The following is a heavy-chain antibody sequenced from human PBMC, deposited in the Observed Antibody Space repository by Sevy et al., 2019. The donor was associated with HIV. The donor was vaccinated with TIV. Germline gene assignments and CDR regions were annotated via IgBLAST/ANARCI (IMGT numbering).Heavy chain of an antibody. CDR1: GFTFSSYW. D-gene: IGHD2-2*01. CDR3: VRDGGCSSTSCLLYFDY. Sequence: GGSLRLSCAASGFTFSSYWMHWVRQAPGKGLVWVSRINSDGSGTSYADSVKGRFTISRDNAKNSLYLQMNSLRAEDTAVYYCVRDGGCSSTSCLLYFDYWGQRTLVTVSS. V-gene: IGHV3-74*01. J-gene: IGHJ4*02. CDR2: INSDGSGT.